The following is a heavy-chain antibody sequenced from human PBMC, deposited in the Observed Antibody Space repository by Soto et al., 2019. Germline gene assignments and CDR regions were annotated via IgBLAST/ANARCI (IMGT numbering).Heavy chain of an antibody. V-gene: IGHV4-39*01. CDR1: GDSISSSSYY. CDR3: ARHGSGSYYNNWFDP. J-gene: IGHJ5*02. CDR2: IYYSGST. D-gene: IGHD3-10*01. Sequence: SETLSLTCTVSGDSISSSSYYWGWIRQPPGKGLEWIGSIYYSGSTKYNPTLKNRVTISVETSKNLFSLKLSFVTAADTAVYYCARHGSGSYYNNWFDPWSQG.